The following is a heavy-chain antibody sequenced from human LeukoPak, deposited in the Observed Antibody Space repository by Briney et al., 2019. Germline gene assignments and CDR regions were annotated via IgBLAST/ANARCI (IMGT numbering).Heavy chain of an antibody. J-gene: IGHJ6*03. V-gene: IGHV3-23*01. CDR2: ISGSGGTT. D-gene: IGHD3-16*01. CDR1: GVAFISSA. Sequence: GGSLRLSCAASGVAFISSAMSWVRQAPGKGLEWVSAISGSGGTTYYADSVKGRFTISRDNSKSTLYLHMNSLRAEDTAVYYCAKGVGGNYYYYYMDVWGKGTTVTVSS. CDR3: AKGVGGNYYYYYMDV.